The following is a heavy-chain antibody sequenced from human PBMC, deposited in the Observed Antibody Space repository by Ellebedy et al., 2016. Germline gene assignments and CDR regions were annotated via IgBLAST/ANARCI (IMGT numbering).Heavy chain of an antibody. CDR1: GYTFLNYG. V-gene: IGHV1-18*01. Sequence: ASVKVSCXASGYTFLNYGVNWVRQAPGQGLEWMGGSNKRNHAQKLQGRVTMTTDTSRNTAYMELRSLRFDDTAVYYCARGSHYYDSSGYHDWGQGTLVTVSS. D-gene: IGHD3-22*01. CDR3: ARGSHYYDSSGYHD. CDR2: SNKR. J-gene: IGHJ4*02.